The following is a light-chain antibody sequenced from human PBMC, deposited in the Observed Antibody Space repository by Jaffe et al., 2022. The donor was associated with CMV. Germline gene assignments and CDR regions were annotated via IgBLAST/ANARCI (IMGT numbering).Light chain of an antibody. CDR1: QSISSSY. V-gene: IGKV3-20*01. CDR3: QQYGRPVT. J-gene: IGKJ3*01. CDR2: GGS. Sequence: DNVLTQSPASLSLSPGERATLSCRASQSISSSYLAWYQQKPGQAPKLLIYGGSSRATGIPDRFSGSGSGTDFTLTITRLEPEDFAVYYCQQYGRPVTFGPGTKVDIK.